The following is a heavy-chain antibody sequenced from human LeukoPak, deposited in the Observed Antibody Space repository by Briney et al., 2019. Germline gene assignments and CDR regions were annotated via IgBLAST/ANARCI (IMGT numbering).Heavy chain of an antibody. V-gene: IGHV1-2*02. J-gene: IGHJ4*02. CDR1: GYTFTGYY. Sequence: ASVKVSCKASGYTFTGYYMHWVRQAPGQGLEWMGWINPNSGGTNYAQKFQGRVTMTRDTSISTAYMELSRRRSDDTAVYYCARGRIAARGLDFDYWGQGTLVTVSS. D-gene: IGHD6-6*01. CDR2: INPNSGGT. CDR3: ARGRIAARGLDFDY.